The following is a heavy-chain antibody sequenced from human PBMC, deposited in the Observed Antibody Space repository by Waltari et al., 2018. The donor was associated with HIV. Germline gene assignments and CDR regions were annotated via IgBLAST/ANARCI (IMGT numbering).Heavy chain of an antibody. CDR1: GFNFSNSA. D-gene: IGHD3-10*01. Sequence: QVHLVESGGAVVQSGKSLRLSCAASGFNFSNSAMHWVRQGPGKGLEWLSVIWADGSHESYADFAKGRFTISRDDSDNTLFLYLSGPRADDTAVYYCARDQHSATNYYGLDVWGQGTTVTVS. CDR3: ARDQHSATNYYGLDV. CDR2: IWADGSHE. J-gene: IGHJ6*02. V-gene: IGHV3-33*02.